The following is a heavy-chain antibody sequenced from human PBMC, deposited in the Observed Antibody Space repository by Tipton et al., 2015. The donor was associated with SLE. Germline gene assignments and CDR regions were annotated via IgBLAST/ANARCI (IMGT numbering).Heavy chain of an antibody. V-gene: IGHV1-3*01. CDR2: INAGNGNT. CDR3: ARDSMDSGSYDY. CDR1: GYTFTSYA. Sequence: QSGAEVKKPGASVKVSCKASGYTFTSYAMHWVRQDPGQRREWMGWINAGNGNTKYSQKFQGRVTITRDTSASTAYMELSSLRSEDTAVYYCARDSMDSGSYDYWGQGTLVTVSS. J-gene: IGHJ4*02. D-gene: IGHD1-26*01.